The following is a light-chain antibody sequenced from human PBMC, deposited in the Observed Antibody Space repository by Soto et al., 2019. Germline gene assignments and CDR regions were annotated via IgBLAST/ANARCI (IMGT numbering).Light chain of an antibody. CDR3: SSYAGSFWV. CDR1: SSDVGGYNY. CDR2: EVS. V-gene: IGLV2-8*01. J-gene: IGLJ3*02. Sequence: QSVLTQPPSASGSPGQSVTISCTGTSSDVGGYNYVSWYQQHPGKAPKLMISEVSKRPSGVPDRFSGSKSGSTASLTVSGLQAEDEADYYCSSYAGSFWVFGGGTQLTVL.